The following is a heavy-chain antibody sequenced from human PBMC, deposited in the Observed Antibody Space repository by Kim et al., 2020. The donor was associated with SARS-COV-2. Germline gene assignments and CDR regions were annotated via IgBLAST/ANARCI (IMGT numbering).Heavy chain of an antibody. CDR1: GGSISSSSYY. J-gene: IGHJ6*02. D-gene: IGHD1-26*01. V-gene: IGHV4-39*01. CDR2: IYYSGST. Sequence: SETLSLTCTVSGGSISSSSYYWGWIRQPPGKGLEWIGSIYYSGSTYYNPSLKSRVTISVDTSKNQFSLKLSSVTAADTAVYYCASDGRGPGGYYYYGMDVWGQGTTVTVSS. CDR3: ASDGRGPGGYYYYGMDV.